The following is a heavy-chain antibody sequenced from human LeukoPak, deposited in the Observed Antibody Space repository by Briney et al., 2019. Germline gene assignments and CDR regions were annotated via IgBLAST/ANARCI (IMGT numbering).Heavy chain of an antibody. CDR3: ARLFFDRSLNDI. J-gene: IGHJ3*02. CDR2: IFPGDSDT. Sequence: GESLQISCRGSGYSFTTYWIGWVRQMPGKGLEWMGIIFPGDSDTRYSPSFQGQVIISVDKSISTAYLQWSSLKASDTAMYYCARLFFDRSLNDIWGQGTMVTVSS. CDR1: GYSFTTYW. V-gene: IGHV5-51*01. D-gene: IGHD3-22*01.